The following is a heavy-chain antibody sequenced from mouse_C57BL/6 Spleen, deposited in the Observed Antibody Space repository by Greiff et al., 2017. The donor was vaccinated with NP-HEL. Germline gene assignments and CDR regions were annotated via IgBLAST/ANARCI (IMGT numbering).Heavy chain of an antibody. CDR3: AREHGSSTFDY. D-gene: IGHD1-1*01. Sequence: EVQLQESGPGLVKPSQSLSLTCSVTGYSITSGYYWNWIRQFPGNKLEWMGYISYDGSNNYNPYLKNRISITRDTSKNQFFLKLNSVTTEDTATYYCAREHGSSTFDYWGQGTTLTVSS. CDR2: ISYDGSN. CDR1: GYSITSGYY. V-gene: IGHV3-6*01. J-gene: IGHJ2*01.